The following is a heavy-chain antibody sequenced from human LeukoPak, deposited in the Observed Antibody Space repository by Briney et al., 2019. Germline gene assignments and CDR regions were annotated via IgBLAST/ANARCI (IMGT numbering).Heavy chain of an antibody. CDR2: IIPILGIA. V-gene: IGHV1-69*04. CDR1: GGTFSSYT. Sequence: ASVKVSCKASGGTFSSYTISWVRQAPGQGLEWMGRIIPILGIANYAQKFQGRVTTTADKSTSTAYMELSSLRSEDTAVYYCAREDIVVVVAAESPPYGMDVWGQGTTVTVSS. CDR3: AREDIVVVVAAESPPYGMDV. D-gene: IGHD2-15*01. J-gene: IGHJ6*02.